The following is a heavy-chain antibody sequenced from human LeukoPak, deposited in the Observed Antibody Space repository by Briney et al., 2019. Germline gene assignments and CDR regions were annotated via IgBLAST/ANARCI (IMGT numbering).Heavy chain of an antibody. CDR3: ARATETNRPLDY. Sequence: PAGSLRLSCVASGFTLSSYYMHWVRQAPGKGPGWVTVTNLDGGSKAYEDPVKGRITTYRANAKTTVYLQMNSLRDDDTAECSCARATETNRPLDYWGQGTLVTVSS. D-gene: IGHD1-14*01. CDR1: GFTLSSYY. V-gene: IGHV3-74*03. CDR2: TNLDGGSK. J-gene: IGHJ4*02.